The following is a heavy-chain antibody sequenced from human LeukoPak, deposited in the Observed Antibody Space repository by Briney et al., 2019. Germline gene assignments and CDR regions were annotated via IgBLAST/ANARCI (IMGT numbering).Heavy chain of an antibody. J-gene: IGHJ4*02. CDR1: GFTFSSYW. Sequence: GGSLRLSCAASGFTFSSYWMHWVRQAPGKGQVWVSRINSDGSSTSYADSVKGRFTISRDNAKNTLYLQMNSLRAEDTAVYYCTKDDDSTSYYFDYWGQGTLVTVSS. CDR3: TKDDDSTSYYFDY. V-gene: IGHV3-74*01. CDR2: INSDGSST. D-gene: IGHD2-2*01.